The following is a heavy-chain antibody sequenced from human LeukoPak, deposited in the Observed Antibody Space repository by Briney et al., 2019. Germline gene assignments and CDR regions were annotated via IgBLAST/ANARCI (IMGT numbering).Heavy chain of an antibody. Sequence: ASVKVSCKASGYTFTSYDINWVRQATGQGLEWMGWMNPNSGSTGYAQKFQGRVTITRNTSISTAYIELSSLRSEDTAVYYCARGPVVIRTSYYFDYWGQGTLVTVSS. D-gene: IGHD3-9*01. CDR3: ARGPVVIRTSYYFDY. V-gene: IGHV1-8*03. CDR1: GYTFTSYD. CDR2: MNPNSGST. J-gene: IGHJ4*02.